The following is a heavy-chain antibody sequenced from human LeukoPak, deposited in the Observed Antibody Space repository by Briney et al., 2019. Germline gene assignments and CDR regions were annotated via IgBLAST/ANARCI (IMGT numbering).Heavy chain of an antibody. Sequence: GGSLRLSCTASGFTFSGYAMIWVRQAPGKGLDWVSTMSGSGGSTYYADSVKGRFTISRDNSKSTLYLQMNSLTAEDTAVYYCVKDIQYDSSGYYYKGYFDYWGQGTLVTVSS. CDR3: VKDIQYDSSGYYYKGYFDY. J-gene: IGHJ4*02. CDR2: MSGSGGST. CDR1: GFTFSGYA. D-gene: IGHD3-22*01. V-gene: IGHV3-23*01.